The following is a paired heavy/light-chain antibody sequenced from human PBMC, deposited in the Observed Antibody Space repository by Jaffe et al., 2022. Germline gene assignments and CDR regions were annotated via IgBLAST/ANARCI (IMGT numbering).Light chain of an antibody. CDR3: QQYKDWPPYT. CDR1: ESVGTD. Sequence: EVVMTQSPATLAVSPGERATLSCRASESVGTDIAWYQLTPGQAPRLLIYGASSRTTGIPDRFSGSGSGTEFTLTISSLQSEDFAIYYCQQYKDWPPYTFGQGTKLEIK. J-gene: IGKJ2*01. V-gene: IGKV3-15*01. CDR2: GAS.
Heavy chain of an antibody. CDR2: VYYSGSI. CDR1: GGSVSSPGSY. D-gene: IGHD3-3*01. J-gene: IGHJ5*02. Sequence: QLQLQESGPGLVRPSETLSLTCNVSGGSVSSPGSYWAWIRQPPGKGLEWIGSVYYSGSIYYNPSLKRRVTMSVDTAKNQFSLKLPSVTAADTATYFCGRHWRPWGQGILVTVSS. CDR3: GRHWRP. V-gene: IGHV4-39*01.